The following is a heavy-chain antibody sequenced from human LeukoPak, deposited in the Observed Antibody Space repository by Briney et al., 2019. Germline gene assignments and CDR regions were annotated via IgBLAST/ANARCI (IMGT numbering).Heavy chain of an antibody. CDR2: IYYSGST. CDR1: GGSISSYY. CDR3: AREGAAAGTVDY. Sequence: SETLSLTCSVSGGSISSYYWSWIRQPPGKGLEWIGYIYYSGSTNYNPSLKSRVTISVDTSKNQFSLKLSSVTAADTAVYYCAREGAAAGTVDYWGQGTLVTVSS. V-gene: IGHV4-59*01. J-gene: IGHJ4*02. D-gene: IGHD6-13*01.